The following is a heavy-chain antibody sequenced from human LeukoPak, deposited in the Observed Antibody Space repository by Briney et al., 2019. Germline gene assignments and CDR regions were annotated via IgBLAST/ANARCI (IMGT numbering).Heavy chain of an antibody. CDR2: ISGSGDKT. CDR1: GFTFSSYA. Sequence: GGSLRLSCAASGFTFSSYAMSWVRQAPGKGLEWVSAISGSGDKTYYADSVKGRFTISRDNAKNTLYLQMNSLRAEDTAMYYCARVSGSRNYYFGAFDIWGQGTMVTVSA. CDR3: ARVSGSRNYYFGAFDI. J-gene: IGHJ3*02. V-gene: IGHV3-23*01. D-gene: IGHD3-10*01.